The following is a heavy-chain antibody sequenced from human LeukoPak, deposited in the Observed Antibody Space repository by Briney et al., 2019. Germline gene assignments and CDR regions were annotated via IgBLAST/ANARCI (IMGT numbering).Heavy chain of an antibody. V-gene: IGHV3-43*01. CDR2: ISWDGGST. CDR3: AKDAYGISGISSGFMDY. CDR1: GFPFDDYT. D-gene: IGHD1-14*01. Sequence: GGSLRLSCGASGFPFDDYTVQWVRQARGRGLGWVSLISWDGGSTYYADSVKGRFTISRDNSKNSLYLQMNSLRTEDTALYYCAKDAYGISGISSGFMDYWGQGTLVTVSS. J-gene: IGHJ4*02.